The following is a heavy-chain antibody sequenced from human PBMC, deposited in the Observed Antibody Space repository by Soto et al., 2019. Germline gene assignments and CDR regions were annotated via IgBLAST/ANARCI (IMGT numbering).Heavy chain of an antibody. CDR3: ADCSTARCYAGDYYGMDV. V-gene: IGHV1-3*01. CDR1: GYTFISYA. J-gene: IGHJ6*02. Sequence: QVQLVQSGAEVKKPGASVKVSCKASGYTFISYAMHWVRQAPGQGLEWMGWINPGTGHTRYSQKFQGRVTISRDTSASKVHMELSSLKSDDTAVYYGADCSTARCYAGDYYGMDVWGQGTTVTVSS. D-gene: IGHD2-2*01. CDR2: INPGTGHT.